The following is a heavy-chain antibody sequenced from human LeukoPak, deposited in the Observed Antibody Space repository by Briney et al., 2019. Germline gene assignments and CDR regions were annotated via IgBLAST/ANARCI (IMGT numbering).Heavy chain of an antibody. CDR3: AKGSVAAVAPPWFFY. Sequence: GGSLRLSCAASGLTFSTYAVNWVRQAPGKGLEWVSTISGSGDNTHYADSLKGRFTVSRDNSKDKLYLQMNSLRVEDTAMYYCAKGSVAAVAPPWFFYRGQGTLVTVSS. CDR2: ISGSGDNT. J-gene: IGHJ4*02. CDR1: GLTFSTYA. V-gene: IGHV3-23*01. D-gene: IGHD3-9*01.